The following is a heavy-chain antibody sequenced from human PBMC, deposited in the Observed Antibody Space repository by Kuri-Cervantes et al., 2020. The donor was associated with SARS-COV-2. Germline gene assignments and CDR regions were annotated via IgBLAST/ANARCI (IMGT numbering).Heavy chain of an antibody. CDR2: ISSSSRTI. CDR1: GFTFSSYS. CDR3: ARQYYDILTGYYSYGMDV. V-gene: IGHV3-48*02. J-gene: IGHJ6*02. D-gene: IGHD3-9*01. Sequence: GGSLRLSCAASGFTFSSYSMNWVRQAPGKGLEWVSYISSSSRTIYYADSGKGRFTISRDNAKNSLYLQMNSLRDEDTAMYYCARQYYDILTGYYSYGMDVWGQGTTVTVSS.